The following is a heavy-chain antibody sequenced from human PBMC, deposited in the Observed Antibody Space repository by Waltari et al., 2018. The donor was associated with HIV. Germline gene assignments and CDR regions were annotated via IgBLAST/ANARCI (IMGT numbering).Heavy chain of an antibody. CDR2: IKSKPDGGTT. CDR1: GFTFSHAC. J-gene: IGHJ4*02. V-gene: IGHV3-15*01. D-gene: IGHD1-20*01. CDR3: TTGLLYKRY. Sequence: EVQPVASGGGLVQPGGSLSLSCAGSGFTFSHACVRWVRQTQGKGLEWVGRIKSKPDGGTTDYAAPVKGRFTISRDDSKNTRYPQMVSLKTEDTAVYYCTTGLLYKRYWGQGTLVTVSS.